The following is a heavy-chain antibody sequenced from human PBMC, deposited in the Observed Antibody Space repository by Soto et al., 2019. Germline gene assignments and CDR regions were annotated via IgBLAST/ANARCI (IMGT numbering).Heavy chain of an antibody. J-gene: IGHJ4*02. D-gene: IGHD3-22*01. CDR1: AFTFSSYA. Sequence: GGSLRLSCAASAFTFSSYAMSWVRQTPGKGLEWVSTISGTGGSTYYPDSVKGRFTISRDNSKNTVYLQMNSLRAEDAAVYYCAKEMTSGYYLFDYWGQGTLLTVS. CDR2: ISGTGGST. CDR3: AKEMTSGYYLFDY. V-gene: IGHV3-23*01.